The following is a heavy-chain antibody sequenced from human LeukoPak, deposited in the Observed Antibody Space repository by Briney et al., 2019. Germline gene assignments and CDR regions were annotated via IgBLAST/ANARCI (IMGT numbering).Heavy chain of an antibody. Sequence: SETLSLTCSVYGGSLSPYYWNWIRQPPGKGLEWIGEINHRGSTTYNPSLKSRVTISVDTSKNQVSLKLSSVTAADTAVYYCARVGLDWGSIDYWGQGTMVTVSS. D-gene: IGHD3/OR15-3a*01. V-gene: IGHV4-34*01. J-gene: IGHJ4*02. CDR1: GGSLSPYY. CDR3: ARVGLDWGSIDY. CDR2: INHRGST.